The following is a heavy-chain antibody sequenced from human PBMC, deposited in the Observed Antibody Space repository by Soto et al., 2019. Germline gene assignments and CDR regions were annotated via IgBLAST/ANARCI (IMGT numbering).Heavy chain of an antibody. CDR3: ARHPERIAQIGWFDP. D-gene: IGHD6-13*01. J-gene: IGHJ5*02. V-gene: IGHV3-48*01. CDR2: ISSDSSSI. Sequence: LRLSCAASGFTFSIYSMNWVRQAPGKGLEWVSYISSDSSSIYYADSVKGRFTISRDNGKNSLYLQMNSLRAEDTAVYYCARHPERIAQIGWFDPWGQGTLV. CDR1: GFTFSIYS.